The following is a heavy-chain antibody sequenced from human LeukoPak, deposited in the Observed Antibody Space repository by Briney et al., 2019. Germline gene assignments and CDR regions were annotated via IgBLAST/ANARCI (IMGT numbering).Heavy chain of an antibody. CDR2: IKQDGSEK. V-gene: IGHV3-7*01. CDR1: GFTFSSWW. Sequence: GGSLRLSCAVSGFTFSSWWMTWVRQAPGKGLEWVANIKQDGSEKNYVDSVKGRFTISRDNAKNSLDLQMNRLRAEDTAVYYCARGHIGMDIWGKGTTVTVSS. CDR3: ARGHIGMDI. J-gene: IGHJ6*04. D-gene: IGHD5-12*01.